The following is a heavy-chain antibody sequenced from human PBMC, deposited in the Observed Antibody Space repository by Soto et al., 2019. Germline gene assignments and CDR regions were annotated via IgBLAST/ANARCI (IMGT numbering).Heavy chain of an antibody. CDR3: ARELGGSWYNWFDP. CDR2: LHSDVST. Sequence: PGGSLRVSCAVSGFTVSSNSITWVRQAPGQGLEWVSVLHSDVSTYYVDSVKGRFVISRDNSKNTVYLQMNSLRAEDTAIYYCARELGGSWYNWFDPWGQGTLVTVSS. CDR1: GFTVSSNS. V-gene: IGHV3-53*01. D-gene: IGHD2-15*01. J-gene: IGHJ5*02.